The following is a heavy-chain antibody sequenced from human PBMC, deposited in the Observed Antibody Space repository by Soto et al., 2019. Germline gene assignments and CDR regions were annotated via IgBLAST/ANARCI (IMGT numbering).Heavy chain of an antibody. CDR2: ISAHNGNT. CDR1: GYTFTSYG. Sequence: QVHLVQSGAEVKKPGTSVKVSCKGSGYTFTSYGITWVRQAPGQGLEWMGWISAHNGNTDYAQRLQGRVTVTRDTSTSTAYMELRSLRSDDTAVYYCARGRYGDYWGQGALVTVSS. V-gene: IGHV1-18*01. CDR3: ARGRYGDY. D-gene: IGHD1-1*01. J-gene: IGHJ4*02.